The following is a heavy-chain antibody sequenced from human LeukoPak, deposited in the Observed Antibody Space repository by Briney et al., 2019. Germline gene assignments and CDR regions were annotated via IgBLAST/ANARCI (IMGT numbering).Heavy chain of an antibody. CDR2: IYYSGST. V-gene: IGHV4-59*12. D-gene: IGHD3-9*01. CDR1: GGSISSYY. J-gene: IGHJ5*02. Sequence: SETLSLTCTVSGGSISSYYWSWIRQPPGKGLEWIGYIYYSGSTNYNPSLKSRVTISVDTSKNQFSLKLSSVTAADTAVYYCARGWEGVLTRSPWGQGTLVTVSS. CDR3: ARGWEGVLTRSP.